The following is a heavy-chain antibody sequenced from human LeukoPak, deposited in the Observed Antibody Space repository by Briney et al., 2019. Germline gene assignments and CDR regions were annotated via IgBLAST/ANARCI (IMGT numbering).Heavy chain of an antibody. J-gene: IGHJ4*02. CDR2: INPNSGGT. V-gene: IGHV1-2*02. CDR3: AMDIVGVLCYFDY. CDR1: GYTFTAYY. Sequence: GASVKDSCKASGYTFTAYYMHWVRQAPGQGLEWMGWINPNSGGTNYAQKFQGRVTMTRDTSISTAYMELSRLRSDDTAVYYCAMDIVGVLCYFDYWGQGTLVTVSS. D-gene: IGHD5-12*01.